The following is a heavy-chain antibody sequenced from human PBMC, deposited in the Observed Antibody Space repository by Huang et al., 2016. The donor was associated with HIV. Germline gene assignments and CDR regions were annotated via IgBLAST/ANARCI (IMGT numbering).Heavy chain of an antibody. J-gene: IGHJ4*02. D-gene: IGHD3-3*01. CDR2: IYWDDEK. V-gene: IGHV2-5*02. Sequence: QITLKESGPTLVKPTQTLTLTCSFSGFSLTTNGEGVAWIRQPPGKALEWLELIYWDDEKRYITSLKTRLTITKDTSKKQVVRTVANMDPVDTATYYCAHTPPRGHYAPGFFDYWGQGALVTVSS. CDR1: GFSLTTNGEG. CDR3: AHTPPRGHYAPGFFDY.